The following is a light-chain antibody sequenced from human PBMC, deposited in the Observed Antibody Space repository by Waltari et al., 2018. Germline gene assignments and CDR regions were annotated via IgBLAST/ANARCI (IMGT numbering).Light chain of an antibody. V-gene: IGKV1-39*01. Sequence: DIQMTHSPSSLSASVGDRVTITCRASQSISSYLNWYQQKPGKAPKLLIYAASSLQSGVPSRFSGSGSGTDFTLTISSLQPEDFATYYCQQYNSFWTFGQGTKVEIK. CDR2: AAS. J-gene: IGKJ1*01. CDR1: QSISSY. CDR3: QQYNSFWT.